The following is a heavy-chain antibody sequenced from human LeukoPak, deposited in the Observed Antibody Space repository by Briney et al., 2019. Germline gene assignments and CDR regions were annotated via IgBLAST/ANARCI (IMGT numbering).Heavy chain of an antibody. V-gene: IGHV4-31*03. CDR1: GGSLSSGGYY. Sequence: SQTPSPTRTVSGGSLSSGGYYWGWVRQHPGTGPEWIGYIYYSGSTNYNPSLKSRVTISVDTSKNQFSLKLSSVTAADTAVYYCARRAVTPRYFDYWGQGTLVTVSS. J-gene: IGHJ4*02. CDR2: IYYSGST. CDR3: ARRAVTPRYFDY. D-gene: IGHD2-21*02.